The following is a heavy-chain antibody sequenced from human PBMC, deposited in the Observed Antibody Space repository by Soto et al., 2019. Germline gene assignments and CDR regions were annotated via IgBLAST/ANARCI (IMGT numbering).Heavy chain of an antibody. CDR3: AGDPSVESGAFDI. D-gene: IGHD3-10*01. CDR2: IYYSGST. V-gene: IGHV4-30-4*01. CDR1: GGSISSGDYY. Sequence: SETLSLTCTVSGGSISSGDYYWSWIRQPPGKGLEWIGYIYYSGSTYYNPSLKSRVTISVDTSKNQFSLKLSSVTAAATAVYYCAGDPSVESGAFDIWGQGTMVTVS. J-gene: IGHJ3*02.